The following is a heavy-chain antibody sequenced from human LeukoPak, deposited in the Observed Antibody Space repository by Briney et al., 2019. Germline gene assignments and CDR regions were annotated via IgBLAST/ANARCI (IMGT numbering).Heavy chain of an antibody. CDR3: ARAEQQPLRNFDAFDI. J-gene: IGHJ3*02. CDR2: ISSSSSYI. Sequence: GGSLRLSCAASGFTFSSYSMNWVRQAPGKGLEWVSSISSSSSYIYYADSVKGRFTISRDNAKNSLYLQMNSLRAEDTAVYYCARAEQQPLRNFDAFDIWGQGTMVTVSS. CDR1: GFTFSSYS. V-gene: IGHV3-21*01. D-gene: IGHD6-13*01.